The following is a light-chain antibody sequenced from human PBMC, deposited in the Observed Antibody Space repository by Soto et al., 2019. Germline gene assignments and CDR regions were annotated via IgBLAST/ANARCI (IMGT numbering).Light chain of an antibody. J-gene: IGKJ1*01. CDR3: QQLNSHIRT. V-gene: IGKV1-9*01. CDR2: AAS. CDR1: QGISSY. Sequence: DIQLTQSPSFLSASVGDRVTITCRASQGISSYLAWYQQKPGKAPKLLIYAASTLQSGVPSRFSGSGSGTEFTLTISSLQPEDFATYYCQQLNSHIRTFGQGTKVDIK.